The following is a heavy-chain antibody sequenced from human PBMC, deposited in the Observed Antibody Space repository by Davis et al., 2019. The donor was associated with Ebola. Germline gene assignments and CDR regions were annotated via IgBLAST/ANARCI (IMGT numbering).Heavy chain of an antibody. CDR2: INHSGST. J-gene: IGHJ4*02. CDR1: GGSFSGYY. Sequence: SETLSLTCAVYGGSFSGYYSSWIRQPPGKGLEWNGEINHSGSTNYNPSLKSRVTISVDTSKNQSSLKLSSVTAADTAVYYCARHSRRGLEWLFLVDYWGQGTLVTVSS. V-gene: IGHV4-34*01. CDR3: ARHSRRGLEWLFLVDY. D-gene: IGHD3-3*01.